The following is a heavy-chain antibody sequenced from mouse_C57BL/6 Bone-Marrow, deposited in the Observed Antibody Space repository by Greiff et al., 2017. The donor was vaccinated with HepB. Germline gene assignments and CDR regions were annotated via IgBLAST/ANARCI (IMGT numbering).Heavy chain of an antibody. D-gene: IGHD2-1*01. J-gene: IGHJ4*01. Sequence: VNVVESGAELVKPGASVKISCKASGYAFSSYWMNWVKQRPGKGLEWIGQIYPGDGDTNYNGKFKGKATLTADKSSSTAYMQLSSLTSEDSAVYFCARKGIYYGAMDYWGQGTSVTVSS. CDR3: ARKGIYYGAMDY. CDR2: IYPGDGDT. V-gene: IGHV1-80*01. CDR1: GYAFSSYW.